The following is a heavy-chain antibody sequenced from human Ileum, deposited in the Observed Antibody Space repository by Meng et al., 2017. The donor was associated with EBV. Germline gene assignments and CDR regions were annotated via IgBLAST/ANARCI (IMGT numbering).Heavy chain of an antibody. CDR2: IHHTEST. CDR3: ARESYSDSSGYYSLDY. CDR1: GGAISSSNW. V-gene: IGHV4-4*02. D-gene: IGHD3-22*01. Sequence: GQLQEAGPGLVEPSGPLSLTCGGSGGAISSSNWWSWVRQAPGKGLEWIGEIHHTESTNYNPSLKSRVTISVDKSKNQFSLKLSSVTAADTAVYYCARESYSDSSGYYSLDYWGQGSLVTVSS. J-gene: IGHJ4*02.